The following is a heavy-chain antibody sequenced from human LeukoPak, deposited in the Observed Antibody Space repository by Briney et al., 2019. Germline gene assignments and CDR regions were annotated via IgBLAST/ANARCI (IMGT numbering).Heavy chain of an antibody. Sequence: GGSLRLSCAASGFTFSSYEMNWVRQAPGKGLEWVSYISRSGSTIYYADSVKGRYTISRDNDKNSLELQMNSLRADDSAVYYGAKSHHVTAIDYWGQGTLVTVSS. CDR2: ISRSGSTI. D-gene: IGHD2-21*02. J-gene: IGHJ4*02. V-gene: IGHV3-48*03. CDR1: GFTFSSYE. CDR3: AKSHHVTAIDY.